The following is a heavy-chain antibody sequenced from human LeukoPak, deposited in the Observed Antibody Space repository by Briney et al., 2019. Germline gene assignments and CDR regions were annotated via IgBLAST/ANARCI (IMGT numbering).Heavy chain of an antibody. Sequence: ASVKVSCKASGYTFTGYYMHWVRRAPGLGLEGVGWINPTRGGTNYAQKFPGRLSTTRDTSISTAYMELSRLRSDDTAVYYCARGGLRSSGWPPEYFQHWGQGTLVTVSS. CDR1: GYTFTGYY. CDR3: ARGGLRSSGWPPEYFQH. J-gene: IGHJ1*01. V-gene: IGHV1-2*02. D-gene: IGHD6-19*01. CDR2: INPTRGGT.